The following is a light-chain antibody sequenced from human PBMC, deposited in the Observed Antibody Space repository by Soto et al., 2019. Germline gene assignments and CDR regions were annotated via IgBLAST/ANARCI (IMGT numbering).Light chain of an antibody. CDR2: DVS. CDR1: SSDVGGYNY. J-gene: IGLJ1*01. V-gene: IGLV2-11*01. CDR3: CSYSGSYTYV. Sequence: QSALTQPRSVSGSPGQSVTISCTGTSSDVGGYNYVSWCQQHPGKAPKLMIYDVSQRPSGVPDRFSGSKSGNTASLTISGLQAEDEADYYCCSYSGSYTYVFGTGTQLTVL.